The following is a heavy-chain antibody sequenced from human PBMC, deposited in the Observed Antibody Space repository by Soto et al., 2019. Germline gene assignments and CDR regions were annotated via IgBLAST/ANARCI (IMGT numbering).Heavy chain of an antibody. V-gene: IGHV3-74*01. D-gene: IGHD2-21*02. Sequence: GGSLRLSCAASGFTFSSYSMNWVRQGPGKGLLWVSRVNSVGSITDYADSVKGRFTISRDNAKNTLYLQMNSLRAEDTAVYYCVKEYGDWAHFDYWGQGILVTVSS. J-gene: IGHJ4*02. CDR1: GFTFSSYS. CDR3: VKEYGDWAHFDY. CDR2: VNSVGSIT.